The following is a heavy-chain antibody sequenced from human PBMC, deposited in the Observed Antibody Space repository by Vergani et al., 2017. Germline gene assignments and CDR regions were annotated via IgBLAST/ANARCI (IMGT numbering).Heavy chain of an antibody. J-gene: IGHJ6*03. V-gene: IGHV3-30*18. D-gene: IGHD3-10*01. CDR2: ISNDGIKK. Sequence: QVQLAESGGGRVQPGRSLRLSCAASGFSFSSHAIHWVRQAPGKGLEWVAVISNDGIKKYYADSVKGRFTISRDNSKNTLDLQMNSLRTQDTAVYYCAKAGSVTSGSLQYNFYMDVWGKGTTVTVS. CDR3: AKAGSVTSGSLQYNFYMDV. CDR1: GFSFSSHA.